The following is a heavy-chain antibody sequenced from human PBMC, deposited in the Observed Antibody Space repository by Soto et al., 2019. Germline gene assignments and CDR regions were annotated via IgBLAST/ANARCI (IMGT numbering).Heavy chain of an antibody. CDR1: GGSISSYY. D-gene: IGHD2-8*02. V-gene: IGHV4-59*01. J-gene: IGHJ4*02. CDR2: IYYSGST. Sequence: SETLSLTCTVSGGSISSYYWSWIRQPPGKGLEWIGYIYYSGSTNYNPSLKSRVTISVDTSKNQFSLKLSSVTAADTAVYYCAREGGGTDSVDYWGQGTLVTVSS. CDR3: AREGGGTDSVDY.